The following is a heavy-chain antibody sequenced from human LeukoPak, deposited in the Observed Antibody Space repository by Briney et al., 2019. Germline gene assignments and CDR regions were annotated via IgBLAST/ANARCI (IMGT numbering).Heavy chain of an antibody. CDR3: ARDSGDNSGYYPGY. CDR1: GFTFSTQS. D-gene: IGHD3-22*01. V-gene: IGHV3-48*01. Sequence: PGGSLRLSCAASGFTFSTQSMNWVRQAPGKGLEWISHINSSGIVIYYADSVKGRFTISRDNSKNTVYLQMNSLRVEDTAVYYCARDSGDNSGYYPGYWGQGTLVTVSS. CDR2: INSSGIVI. J-gene: IGHJ4*02.